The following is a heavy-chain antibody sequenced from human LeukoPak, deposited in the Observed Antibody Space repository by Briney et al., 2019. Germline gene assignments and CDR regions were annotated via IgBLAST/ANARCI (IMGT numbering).Heavy chain of an antibody. J-gene: IGHJ6*02. Sequence: GGSLRLSCVVSGFTFRSYEMIWVRQAPGKGLEWLSYISSSGSNIYYADYVKGRFTVSRDNAKNSLYLQMDRLRSEDTALYHCARVGVTTMTVDVWGQGTTVTVSS. CDR3: ARVGVTTMTVDV. D-gene: IGHD4-17*01. CDR2: ISSSGSNI. CDR1: GFTFRSYE. V-gene: IGHV3-48*03.